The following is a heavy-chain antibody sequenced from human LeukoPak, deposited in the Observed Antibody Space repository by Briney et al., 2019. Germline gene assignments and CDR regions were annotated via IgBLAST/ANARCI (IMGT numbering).Heavy chain of an antibody. CDR2: INHSGST. Sequence: KPSETLSLTCAVYGGSFSGYYWSWIRQPPGKGLEWIGEINHSGSTNYNPSLKSRVTISVDTSKNQFSLKLSSVTAADTAVYYCARGRYYDFWSGAWVYFDYWGQGTLVTVSS. V-gene: IGHV4-34*01. J-gene: IGHJ4*02. CDR3: ARGRYYDFWSGAWVYFDY. D-gene: IGHD3-3*01. CDR1: GGSFSGYY.